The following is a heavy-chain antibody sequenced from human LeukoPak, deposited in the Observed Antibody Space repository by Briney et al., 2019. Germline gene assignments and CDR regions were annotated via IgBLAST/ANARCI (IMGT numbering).Heavy chain of an antibody. Sequence: PSETLSLTCTVSGGSISSSYWSWIRQPPGKGLEWIGDIYKSGSTNNNPSLKSRVTISVNTSRNQFSLRLSSVTAADTAVYYCARLGQPNAFDIWGQGTMVTVSS. CDR1: GGSISSSY. CDR2: IYKSGST. V-gene: IGHV4-59*08. D-gene: IGHD3-16*01. J-gene: IGHJ3*02. CDR3: ARLGQPNAFDI.